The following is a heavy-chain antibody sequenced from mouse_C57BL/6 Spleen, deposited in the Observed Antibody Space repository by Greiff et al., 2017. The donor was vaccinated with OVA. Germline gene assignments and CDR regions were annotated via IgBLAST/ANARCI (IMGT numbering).Heavy chain of an antibody. CDR2: LWTGGGT. D-gene: IGHD5-5*01. J-gene: IGHJ1*03. V-gene: IGHV2-9-1*01. CDR3: AREDYPNWYFDV. Sequence: VQLQQSGPGLVAPSQSLSITCTVSGFSLTSYAISWVRQPPGKGLEWLGVLWTGGGTNYNSALKSRLSISKDNSKSQVFLKMNSLQTDDTARYYCAREDYPNWYFDVWGTGTTVTVSS. CDR1: GFSLTSYA.